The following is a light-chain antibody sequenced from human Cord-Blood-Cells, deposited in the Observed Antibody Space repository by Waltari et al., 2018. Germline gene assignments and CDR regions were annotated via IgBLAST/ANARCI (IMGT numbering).Light chain of an antibody. V-gene: IGKV3D-7*01. CDR2: GAS. CDR1: QSVSSSY. CDR3: QQDYNLPYT. Sequence: EIVMTQSPDTLFLSPGERATLSCRASQSVSSSYLSWYQQKPGQAPRLLTYGASTRATGIPARFSGSGSGTDFTHTISSLQPEDFAVYYCQQDYNLPYTFGQGTKLEIK. J-gene: IGKJ2*01.